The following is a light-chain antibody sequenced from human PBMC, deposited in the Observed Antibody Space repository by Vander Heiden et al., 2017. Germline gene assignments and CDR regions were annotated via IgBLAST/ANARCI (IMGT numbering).Light chain of an antibody. CDR2: QDT. Sequence: YELTQPPSLSVSPGQTASITCSGDKLGNKFVCWYQQKPVQSPVLVIYQDTKRPSGIPARFSGSISGNTATLTISGTQAMDEADYFCQVWDTTTVVFGGGTKLTVL. CDR3: QVWDTTTVV. V-gene: IGLV3-1*01. CDR1: KLGNKF. J-gene: IGLJ2*01.